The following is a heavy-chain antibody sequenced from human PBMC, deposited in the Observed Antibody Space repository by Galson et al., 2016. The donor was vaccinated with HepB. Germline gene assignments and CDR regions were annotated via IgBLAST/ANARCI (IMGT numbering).Heavy chain of an antibody. D-gene: IGHD1-26*01. Sequence: SLRLSCAVPGFRFDDYAMHWVRLVPGKGLEWVSGISWNSGSIGYPGSVKGRFTVSRDNAKNSPYLQMNSLRAEDTALYFCAKYKAPRWTPLNERESFDLWGQGTLVTVSS. CDR3: AKYKAPRWTPLNERESFDL. CDR2: ISWNSGSI. V-gene: IGHV3-9*01. J-gene: IGHJ4*02. CDR1: GFRFDDYA.